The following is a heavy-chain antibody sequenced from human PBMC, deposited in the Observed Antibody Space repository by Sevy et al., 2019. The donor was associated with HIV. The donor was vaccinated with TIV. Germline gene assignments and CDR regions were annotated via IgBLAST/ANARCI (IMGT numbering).Heavy chain of an antibody. CDR2: ISYDGDNK. J-gene: IGHJ4*02. CDR3: ARGGYYYDNAAYYALDS. V-gene: IGHV3-30*04. Sequence: GESLKISCAASGFPFGSYSMHWVRHAAGKGLEWVAVISYDGDNKLYADSVKGRFTISRDNSKRTLYLQMNNVRVEDTAVYYCARGGYYYDNAAYYALDSWGQGTLVTVSS. D-gene: IGHD3-22*01. CDR1: GFPFGSYS.